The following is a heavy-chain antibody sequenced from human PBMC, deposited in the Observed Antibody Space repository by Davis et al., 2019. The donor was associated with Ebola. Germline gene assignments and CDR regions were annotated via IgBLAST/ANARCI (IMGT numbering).Heavy chain of an antibody. J-gene: IGHJ4*02. Sequence: GGSLRLSCEASGYSFNTYWIVWVRQMAGKGMECMGIIFPGDSDTRYSPSFQGQVTISADKSMNTAYLQWSSLKASDTAIYYCARGTNGYNPGGYFDSWGQGTLVTVSS. CDR3: ARGTNGYNPGGYFDS. CDR2: IFPGDSDT. D-gene: IGHD5-24*01. CDR1: GYSFNTYW. V-gene: IGHV5-51*01.